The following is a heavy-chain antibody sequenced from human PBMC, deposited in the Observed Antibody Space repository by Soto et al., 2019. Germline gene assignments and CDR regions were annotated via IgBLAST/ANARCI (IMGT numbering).Heavy chain of an antibody. CDR2: MNPNSGNT. D-gene: IGHD1-7*01. CDR1: GYTFTSYD. CDR3: ARRLELRRRAFDI. V-gene: IGHV1-8*01. Sequence: GASVNVSCKASGYTFTSYDINWVRQATGQGLEWMGWMNPNSGNTGYAQKFQGRVTMTRNTSISTAYMELSSLRSEDTAVYYCARRLELRRRAFDIWGQGTMVTVSS. J-gene: IGHJ3*02.